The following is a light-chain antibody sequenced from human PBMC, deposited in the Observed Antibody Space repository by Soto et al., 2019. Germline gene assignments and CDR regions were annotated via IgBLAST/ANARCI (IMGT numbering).Light chain of an antibody. V-gene: IGLV1-40*01. J-gene: IGLJ1*01. CDR2: GDN. CDR3: KSYDSSLATFV. Sequence: QSVLTQAHSVFGARGQRVAISCTGSSSNIGAEYDVHWYQQLPGTAPKRLIYGDNNRPSGVPDRFSGSKSGTSASLAITGLQPEDEADYYCKSYDSSLATFVFGTGTKVTVL. CDR1: SSNIGAEYD.